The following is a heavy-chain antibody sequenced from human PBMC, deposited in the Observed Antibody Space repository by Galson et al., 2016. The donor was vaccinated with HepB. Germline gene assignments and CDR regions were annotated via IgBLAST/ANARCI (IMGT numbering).Heavy chain of an antibody. CDR3: ARDESGTGWLQPPNWFDP. J-gene: IGHJ5*02. CDR2: ISSSSDYI. D-gene: IGHD2-8*02. CDR1: GFSFSSSS. Sequence: SLRLSCAASGFSFSSSSMTWVRQAPGKGLEWVSSISSSSDYIYYADSVKGRFTISRDNAKNSLYLQMDSLRAEDTALYYCARDESGTGWLQPPNWFDPWGQGTLVTVSS. V-gene: IGHV3-21*01.